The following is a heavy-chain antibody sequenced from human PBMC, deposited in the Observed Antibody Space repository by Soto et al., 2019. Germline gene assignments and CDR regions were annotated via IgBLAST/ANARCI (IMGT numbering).Heavy chain of an antibody. V-gene: IGHV1-18*01. D-gene: IGHD2-2*01. CDR3: VRDQKYFRVNGNWFDS. CDR1: GYTFRSHG. Sequence: SVKGSFKASGYTFRSHGIIWVRQAPGQGLEWMGWISGYNGNAKYAQRFQGRITMTLDTSTGVSYMALRSLRSDDTAIYYCVRDQKYFRVNGNWFDSWGQGTLVTVSS. J-gene: IGHJ5*01. CDR2: ISGYNGNA.